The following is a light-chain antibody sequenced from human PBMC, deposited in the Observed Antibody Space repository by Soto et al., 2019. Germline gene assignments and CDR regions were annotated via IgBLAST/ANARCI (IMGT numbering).Light chain of an antibody. CDR2: GVS. J-gene: IGKJ5*01. V-gene: IGKV2D-29*02. CDR3: MQSTQLPPT. CDR1: QSLLHITGETF. Sequence: DLVMTQTHLSLSVAPGQPASISCKSSQSLLHITGETFLFWCLQKPGQSPQLLIYGVSTRVSGVPDRFSGSGSGTDFTLEISRVETDDVGIYYCMQSTQLPPTFGQGTRLEIK.